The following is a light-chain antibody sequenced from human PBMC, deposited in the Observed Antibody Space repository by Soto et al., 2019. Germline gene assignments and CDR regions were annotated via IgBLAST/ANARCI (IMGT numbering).Light chain of an antibody. CDR2: DAS. CDR3: QQYDNLPLT. V-gene: IGKV1-33*01. J-gene: IGKJ4*01. Sequence: DIQITRSPSSLSASVADRLTIACQASQDIRNYLNWYQQKPGKAPKLLIYDASNLETGVPSRFSGSGSGTDFTLTISSLQPEDIATYYCQQYDNLPLTFGGGTKVDIK. CDR1: QDIRNY.